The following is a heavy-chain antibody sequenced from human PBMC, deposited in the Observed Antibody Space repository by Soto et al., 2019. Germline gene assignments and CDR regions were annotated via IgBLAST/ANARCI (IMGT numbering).Heavy chain of an antibody. CDR2: INAGNGNT. CDR1: GYTFTSYA. D-gene: IGHD3-16*02. J-gene: IGHJ3*02. V-gene: IGHV1-3*01. Sequence: ASVKVSCKASGYTFTSYAMHWVRQAPGQRLEWMGWINAGNGNTKYSQKFQGRVTITRDTSASTAYMELGSLRSEDTAVYYCAIDQLRNYDYIWGSYRYVYAFDIWGQGTMVTVSS. CDR3: AIDQLRNYDYIWGSYRYVYAFDI.